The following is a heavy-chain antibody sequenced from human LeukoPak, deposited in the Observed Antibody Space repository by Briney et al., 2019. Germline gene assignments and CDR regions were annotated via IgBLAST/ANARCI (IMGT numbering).Heavy chain of an antibody. J-gene: IGHJ6*02. V-gene: IGHV1-69*13. CDR2: IIPIFGTA. Sequence: ASVKVSCKASGGTFSSYAISWVRQAPGQGLEWMGGIIPIFGTANYAQKFQGRVTITADESTSTAYMELSSLRSEGTAVYYCARRCILGPDTYYYGMDIWGQGTTVTVSS. CDR3: ARRCILGPDTYYYGMDI. D-gene: IGHD1-26*01. CDR1: GGTFSSYA.